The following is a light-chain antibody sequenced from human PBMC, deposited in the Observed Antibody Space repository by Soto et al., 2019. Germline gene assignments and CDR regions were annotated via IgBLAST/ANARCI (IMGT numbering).Light chain of an antibody. Sequence: QSVLTQSPSTSATPGQGVSISYSGGCSNIGTFYVSWYQHVPGTAPRLLIYANNQRPSGVPDRFSGSKSGTSASLAISGLRSEDEAYYYCTTWDDNLSAVVFGGGTKVTVL. V-gene: IGLV1-47*02. CDR2: ANN. J-gene: IGLJ2*01. CDR1: CSNIGTFY. CDR3: TTWDDNLSAVV.